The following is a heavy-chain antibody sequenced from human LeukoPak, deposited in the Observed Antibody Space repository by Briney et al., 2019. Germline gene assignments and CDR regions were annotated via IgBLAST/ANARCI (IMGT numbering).Heavy chain of an antibody. V-gene: IGHV1-2*02. CDR3: ARSSSGKLYYFDY. CDR2: INPNSGGT. Sequence: ASVKVSCKASGYTFTGYYMHWVRQAPGQGLEWMGWINPNSGGTNYAQKFQGRVTMTRDTSISTAYMELSRLRSDDTAVYYCARSSSGKLYYFDYWGREPWSPSPQ. D-gene: IGHD3-10*01. CDR1: GYTFTGYY. J-gene: IGHJ4*02.